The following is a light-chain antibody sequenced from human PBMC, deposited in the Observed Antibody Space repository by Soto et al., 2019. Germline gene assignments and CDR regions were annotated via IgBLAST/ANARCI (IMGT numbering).Light chain of an antibody. V-gene: IGKV1-8*01. CDR3: QQYYSYPPT. CDR2: AAS. Sequence: AIRMTQSPSSFSASTGDRVTITCRASQGISSYLAWYQQKPGKAPKLLIYAASTLQSGVPSRFSGSGSGTDCTLTISCLQSEDFATYYCQQYYSYPPTFGGGTKVDIK. J-gene: IGKJ4*01. CDR1: QGISSY.